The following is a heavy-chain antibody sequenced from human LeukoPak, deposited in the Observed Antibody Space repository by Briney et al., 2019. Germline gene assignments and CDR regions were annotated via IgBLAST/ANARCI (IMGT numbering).Heavy chain of an antibody. CDR1: GFTFSSSS. V-gene: IGHV3-48*01. J-gene: IGHJ6*02. CDR2: ISSSSSSTI. D-gene: IGHD6-19*01. CDR3: ARDSEVAALYYFYGMDV. Sequence: GGSLRLSCAASGFTFSSSSMNWVRQAPGKGLEWVSYISSSSSSTIYYADSVTGRFTISRDNSKNTLSLQMNSLRVEDTAVYYCARDSEVAALYYFYGMDVWGQGTTVTVSS.